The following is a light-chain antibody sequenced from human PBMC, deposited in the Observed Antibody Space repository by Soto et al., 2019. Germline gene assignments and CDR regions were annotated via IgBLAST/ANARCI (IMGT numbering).Light chain of an antibody. CDR3: QEYKSYSWT. V-gene: IGKV1-5*01. CDR1: QSISSW. CDR2: DAS. Sequence: DLQMTQSPSTLSASLGDRVTITCRASQSISSWLAWYQQKTGKAPKLLIYDASSLESGVPSRVSGSGSGTELNLTIDSLQPDDFATYYCQEYKSYSWTCGQGTKVDI. J-gene: IGKJ1*01.